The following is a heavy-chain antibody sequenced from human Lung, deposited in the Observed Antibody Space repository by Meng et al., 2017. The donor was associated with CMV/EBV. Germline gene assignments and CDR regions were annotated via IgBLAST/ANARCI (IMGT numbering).Heavy chain of an antibody. CDR2: LYQSGST. V-gene: IGHV4-39*07. Sequence: SXTLSLXCSVSGGSISSSSYYWGWIRQPPGKGLEWIGSLYQSGSTFYNPSLKSRVTISVDTSKNHFSLKLSSVTAADTAVYYCATPRAGYASGWSVDYWGQGALVTVSS. CDR3: ATPRAGYASGWSVDY. J-gene: IGHJ4*02. D-gene: IGHD6-19*01. CDR1: GGSISSSSYY.